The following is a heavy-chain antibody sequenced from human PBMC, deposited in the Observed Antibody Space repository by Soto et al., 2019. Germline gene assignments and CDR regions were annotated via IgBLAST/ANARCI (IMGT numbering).Heavy chain of an antibody. V-gene: IGHV1-8*01. CDR3: ASFGKVVVAATRWFDP. D-gene: IGHD2-15*01. CDR1: GYTFTSYD. Sequence: QVQLVQGAEVKKPGASVKVSCKASGYTFTSYDINWVRQATGQGLEWMGWMNPNSGNTGYAQKFQGRVTMTRNTSISTAYMELSSLRSEDTAVYYCASFGKVVVAATRWFDPWGQGTLVTVSS. J-gene: IGHJ5*02. CDR2: MNPNSGNT.